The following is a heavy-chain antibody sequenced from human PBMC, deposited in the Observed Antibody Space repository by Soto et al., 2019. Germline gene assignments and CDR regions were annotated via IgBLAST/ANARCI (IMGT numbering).Heavy chain of an antibody. V-gene: IGHV1-18*01. CDR3: ARDPYHVLMVNAPNLYGMDV. CDR2: ISTYNGNT. CDR1: GYTFTTYD. D-gene: IGHD2-8*01. Sequence: QVQLVQSGAEVKKPGASVKVSCKASGYTFTTYDISWVRQAPGQGLEWMGRISTYNGNTNYPQSLQGRLTMTTDTAXXKXYXXLRSLRSDDTAVYYCARDPYHVLMVNAPNLYGMDVWGQGTTVIVSS. J-gene: IGHJ6*02.